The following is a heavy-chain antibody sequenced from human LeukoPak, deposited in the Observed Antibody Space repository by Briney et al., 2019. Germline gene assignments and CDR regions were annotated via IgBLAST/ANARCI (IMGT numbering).Heavy chain of an antibody. CDR1: GFTVSSNY. J-gene: IGHJ5*02. CDR3: AKDLAIGPPNWFDP. D-gene: IGHD3-3*02. CDR2: IYSGGST. V-gene: IGHV3-53*01. Sequence: GGSLRLSCAASGFTVSSNYMSWVRQAPGKGLEWVSVIYSGGSTYYADSVKGRFTISRDNSKNTLYLQMNSLRAEDTAVYYCAKDLAIGPPNWFDPWGQGTLVTVSS.